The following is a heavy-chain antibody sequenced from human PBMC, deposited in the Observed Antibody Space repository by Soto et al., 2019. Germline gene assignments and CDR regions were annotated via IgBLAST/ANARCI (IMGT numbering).Heavy chain of an antibody. CDR1: GFTVSSNY. D-gene: IGHD6-25*01. CDR2: IYSGGST. J-gene: IGHJ4*02. CDR3: KEGRQSLATNDY. V-gene: IGHV3-66*01. Sequence: GGSLRLSCAASGFTVSSNYMSWVRQAPGKGLEWVSVIYSGGSTYYADSVRGRFTISRDNSRNTLYLQMNSLRAEDTAVYYCKEGRQSLATNDYWGQGTLVTVSS.